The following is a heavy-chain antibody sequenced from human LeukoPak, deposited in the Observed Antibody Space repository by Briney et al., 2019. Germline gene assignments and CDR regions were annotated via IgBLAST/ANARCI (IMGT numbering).Heavy chain of an antibody. CDR2: IGSDGDGT. CDR3: VSPVFINF. Sequence: GGSLRLSCAASGFPFSTLGMHWVRQAPGKGLEHVSAIGSDGDGTYYADSVKDRFIISRDNSKNAVYLQMSSLRPEDTAVYYCVSPVFINFWGQGTLVTVSS. D-gene: IGHD1-14*01. J-gene: IGHJ4*01. V-gene: IGHV3-64D*06. CDR1: GFPFSTLG.